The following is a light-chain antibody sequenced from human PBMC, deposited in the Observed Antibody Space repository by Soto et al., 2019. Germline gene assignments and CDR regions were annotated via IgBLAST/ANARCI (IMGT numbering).Light chain of an antibody. J-gene: IGKJ3*01. CDR3: HQYNNSPSS. CDR1: QSVSVN. Sequence: EIVMTQSPATLSGSPGERATLSCRTSQSVSVNLAWYQQKPGQAPRRLIYGASITATGIHDRFSGSGSGTEFSLTISSLQSEDFEVYYCHQYNNSPSSFGPGTKVHIK. CDR2: GAS. V-gene: IGKV3-15*01.